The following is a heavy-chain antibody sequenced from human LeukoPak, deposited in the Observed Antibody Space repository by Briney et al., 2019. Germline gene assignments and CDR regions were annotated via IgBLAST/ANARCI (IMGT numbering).Heavy chain of an antibody. CDR2: IYYSGST. Sequence: SETLSLTCTVSGGSIRSSSYYWGWIRQPPGKGLEWIGSIYYSGSTYYNPSLKSRVTISVDTSKNQFSLKLSSVTAADTAVYYCARVIDRVEYFDLWGRGTLVTVSS. V-gene: IGHV4-39*07. D-gene: IGHD2/OR15-2a*01. CDR1: GGSIRSSSYY. CDR3: ARVIDRVEYFDL. J-gene: IGHJ2*01.